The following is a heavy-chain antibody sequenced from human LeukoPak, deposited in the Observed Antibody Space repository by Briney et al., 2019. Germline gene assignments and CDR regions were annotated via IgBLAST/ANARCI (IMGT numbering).Heavy chain of an antibody. D-gene: IGHD3-16*01. J-gene: IGHJ3*02. Sequence: GGSLRLSCAASGFTFRSYGMHWVRQGPGKGLEWVAVISYDGSNKHYVDSVKGRFSISRDNSKNTVYLQMNSLRAEDTAVYYCAKYVSYHDSGFHIWGQGTMVTVSS. CDR1: GFTFRSYG. V-gene: IGHV3-30*18. CDR2: ISYDGSNK. CDR3: AKYVSYHDSGFHI.